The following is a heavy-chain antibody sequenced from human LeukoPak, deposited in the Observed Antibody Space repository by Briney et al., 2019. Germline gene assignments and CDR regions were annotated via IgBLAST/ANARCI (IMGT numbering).Heavy chain of an antibody. D-gene: IGHD6-13*01. CDR2: ITAIDGRT. V-gene: IGHV3-23*01. CDR1: GFTFSSTT. CDR3: TKDRRGPAAGTWYFDS. Sequence: GGSLRLPCVASGFTFSSTTMGWVRQAPGRGLEWVSSITAIDGRTYYADSVRGRFTISRDNSKNTVYLQLNSLRAGDTALYYCTKDRRGPAAGTWYFDSWGQGTLVTVSS. J-gene: IGHJ4*02.